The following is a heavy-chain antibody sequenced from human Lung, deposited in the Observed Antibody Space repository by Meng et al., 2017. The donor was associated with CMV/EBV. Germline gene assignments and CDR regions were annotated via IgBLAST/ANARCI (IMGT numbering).Heavy chain of an antibody. CDR2: IIPIFGTV. J-gene: IGHJ4*02. D-gene: IGHD3-10*01. CDR3: VIGLAASVIGLTPMDH. V-gene: IGHV1-69*05. CDR1: GGTLSSYT. Sequence: LVKVSCKVSGGTLSSYTVHWARQAPGQGLEWMGGIIPIFGTVKYPQKFQGRVTMTTDESTNTAYLDLSSLRSEDTAVYHCVIGLAASVIGLTPMDHWGQRTLVIVSS.